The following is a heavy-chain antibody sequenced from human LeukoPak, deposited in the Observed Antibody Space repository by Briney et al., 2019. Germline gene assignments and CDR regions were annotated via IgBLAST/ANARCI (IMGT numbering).Heavy chain of an antibody. J-gene: IGHJ4*02. CDR2: IFYSGST. CDR1: GGSISSPYY. D-gene: IGHD5-18*01. Sequence: SETLSLTCTVSGGSISSPYYWGWIRQPPGKGLEWVGSIFYSGSTYYNLSLKSRVTISLDTSKNQFSLKLTSVTAADTAMYYCARASRGYSYGYVEGWGQGTLVTVSS. CDR3: ARASRGYSYGYVEG. V-gene: IGHV4-39*07.